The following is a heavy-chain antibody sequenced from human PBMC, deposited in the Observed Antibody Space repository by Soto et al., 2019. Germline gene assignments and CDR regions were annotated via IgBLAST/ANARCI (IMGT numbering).Heavy chain of an antibody. CDR3: AKNRGSGNPFFYDMVV. CDR1: GFSLSGYA. J-gene: IGHJ6*02. CDR2: IRRSGGST. D-gene: IGHD3-10*01. V-gene: IGHV3-23*01. Sequence: EVQLLESGGGLVQPGGSLRLSCAASGFSLSGYAMSWVRQAPGKGLEWVSSIRRSGGSTFYADSVEGRFTISRDDSKNTLYLQMDSLRVEDTAVYHCAKNRGSGNPFFYDMVVWGQGTTVTVSS.